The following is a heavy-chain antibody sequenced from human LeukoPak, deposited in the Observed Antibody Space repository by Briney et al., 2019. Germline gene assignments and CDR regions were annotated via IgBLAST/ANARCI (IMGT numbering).Heavy chain of an antibody. D-gene: IGHD3-10*01. Sequence: PGGSLRLSCAASGFTFDDYAMHWVRQAPGKGLEWVSVISWNGGIMGYADSVKGRFTISRDNAKNSLYLQMNSLRVEDTATYYCAKVAHYYYGSESYYFFEHWGQGTPVTASS. CDR3: AKVAHYYYGSESYYFFEH. CDR2: ISWNGGIM. V-gene: IGHV3-9*01. CDR1: GFTFDDYA. J-gene: IGHJ4*02.